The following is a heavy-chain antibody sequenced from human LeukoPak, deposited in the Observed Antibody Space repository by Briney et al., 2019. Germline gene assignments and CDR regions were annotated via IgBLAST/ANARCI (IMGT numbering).Heavy chain of an antibody. D-gene: IGHD2-8*01. Sequence: SETLSLTCAVYGGSFSGYYWSWIRQPPGKGLEWIGEINHSGSTNYNPSLKSRVTISVDTSKNQFSLKLSSVTAADTAVYYCAQNGQSGFSFDPWGQGTLVTVSS. CDR3: AQNGQSGFSFDP. CDR2: INHSGST. CDR1: GGSFSGYY. V-gene: IGHV4-34*01. J-gene: IGHJ5*02.